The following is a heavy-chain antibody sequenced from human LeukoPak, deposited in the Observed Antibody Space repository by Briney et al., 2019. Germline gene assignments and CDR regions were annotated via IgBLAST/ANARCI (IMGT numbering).Heavy chain of an antibody. CDR1: GFTFSNAW. D-gene: IGHD1-26*01. J-gene: IGHJ4*02. CDR2: IKSKTDSGTT. V-gene: IGHV3-15*01. Sequence: PGGSLRLSCAASGFTFSNAWMSWVRQAPGKGLEWVGRIKSKTDSGTTDYAAPVKGRFTISRDDSKNTLYLQMNSLKTEDTAVYYCTTVASGSYYSYWGQGTLVTVSS. CDR3: TTVASGSYYSY.